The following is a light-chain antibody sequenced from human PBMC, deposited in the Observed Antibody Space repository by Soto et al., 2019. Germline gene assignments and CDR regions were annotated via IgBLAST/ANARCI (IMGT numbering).Light chain of an antibody. Sequence: QSVLPQPASESWSPGQSITISRTGTTSFFWGYNLFPWHQQHTGKAPQFLIYEHTKRPSGVSNRFSGAISGSTASLTISGLQAEDEADYYCCSYVGASTYVFGNGTKVTVL. CDR1: TSFFWGYNL. V-gene: IGLV2-23*01. CDR2: EHT. CDR3: CSYVGASTYV. J-gene: IGLJ1*01.